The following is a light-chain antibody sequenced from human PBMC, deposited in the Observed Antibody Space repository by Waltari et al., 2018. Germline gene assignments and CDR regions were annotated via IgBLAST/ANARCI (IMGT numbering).Light chain of an antibody. J-gene: IGLJ1*01. CDR1: TSDIGAYYY. Sequence: QSALTQPASVSGSPGPSITISCTGTTSDIGAYYYVSWYQQFPVQAPKLMIYDDTKRPSGVASRFSGSKSGNTASLTISGLQAEDEGDYYCCSFRGGDSFVFGTGTRVTVV. V-gene: IGLV2-14*03. CDR2: DDT. CDR3: CSFRGGDSFV.